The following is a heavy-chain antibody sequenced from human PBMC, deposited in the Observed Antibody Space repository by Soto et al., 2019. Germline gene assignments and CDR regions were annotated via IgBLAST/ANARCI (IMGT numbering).Heavy chain of an antibody. CDR3: ARANPVYAVV. V-gene: IGHV4-59*12. CDR2: LSYSGST. D-gene: IGHD2-2*01. CDR1: GDSISSYY. Sequence: SETLSLTCTVSGDSISSYYWSWIRQTPGKGLEWMGSLSYSGSTHYSPSLKSRVTISVDRSKNQFSLKLSSVTAADTAVYYCARANPVYAVVWGQGTLVTVSS. J-gene: IGHJ4*02.